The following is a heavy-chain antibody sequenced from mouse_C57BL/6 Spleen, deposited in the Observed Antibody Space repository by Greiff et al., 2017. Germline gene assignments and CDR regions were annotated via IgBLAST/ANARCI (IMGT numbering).Heavy chain of an antibody. V-gene: IGHV1-53*01. J-gene: IGHJ3*01. CDR2: INPSNGGT. CDR3: AFGSSYGLFAY. Sequence: QVQLQQSGAELMKPGASVKLSCKATGYTFTGYWMHWVKQRPGQGLEWIGNINPSNGGTNYNEKFKSKATLTVDKSSSTAYMQLSSLTSEDSAVYYCAFGSSYGLFAYWGQGTLVTVSA. D-gene: IGHD1-1*01. CDR1: GYTFTGYW.